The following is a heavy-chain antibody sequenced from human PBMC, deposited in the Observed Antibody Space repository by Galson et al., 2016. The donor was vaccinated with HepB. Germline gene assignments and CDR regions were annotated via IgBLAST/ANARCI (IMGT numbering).Heavy chain of an antibody. D-gene: IGHD4-23*01. CDR1: GYTFSSYS. CDR2: ISTNNGRS. Sequence: SVKVSCKASGYTFSSYSITWVRQAPGQGLEWLGWISTNNGRSNYAQKIRGRVTSTTDTSTGTVYMNISGLRSYDTAVYYCARLSYGGNSPADYYHYAMDVWGQGTTVTVSS. J-gene: IGHJ6*02. CDR3: ARLSYGGNSPADYYHYAMDV. V-gene: IGHV1-18*01.